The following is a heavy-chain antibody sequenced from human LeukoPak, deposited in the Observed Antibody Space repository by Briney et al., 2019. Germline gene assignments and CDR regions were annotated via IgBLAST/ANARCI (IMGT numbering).Heavy chain of an antibody. CDR2: INHSGST. CDR3: ARASSALLTGYYNWFDP. J-gene: IGHJ5*02. V-gene: IGHV4-34*01. D-gene: IGHD3-9*01. CDR1: GGSLSGYY. Sequence: SETLSLTCAVYGGSLSGYYWSWIRQPPGKGLEWIGEINHSGSTNYNPSLKSRVTISVDTSKNQFSLKLSSVPVPDTAVYYCARASSALLTGYYNWFDPWGQGTLVTVSS.